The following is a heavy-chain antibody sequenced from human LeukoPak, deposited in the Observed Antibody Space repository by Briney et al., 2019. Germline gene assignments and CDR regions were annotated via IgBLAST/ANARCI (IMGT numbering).Heavy chain of an antibody. J-gene: IGHJ4*02. D-gene: IGHD3-22*01. V-gene: IGHV3-21*04. Sequence: SGGSLRLSCAASGFTFSSYSMNWVRQAPGKGLEWVSSISSSSSYIYYADSVKGRFTISRDNAKNSLYLQMNSLRAEDTAVYYCAKHYDSSGYYYVNWGQGTLVTVSS. CDR1: GFTFSSYS. CDR2: ISSSSSYI. CDR3: AKHYDSSGYYYVN.